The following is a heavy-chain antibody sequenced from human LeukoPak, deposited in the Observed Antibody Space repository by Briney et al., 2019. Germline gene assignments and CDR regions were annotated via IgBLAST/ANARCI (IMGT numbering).Heavy chain of an antibody. Sequence: ASVKVSCKASGYTFTANYIHWGRPAPGQGLEWMGWINPNSGGTNYAQRFQGKVTLTRDTSISTVYMEVSRLRYDDTAVYYCGRAPGIATIEYWGQGTLVTVSS. D-gene: IGHD6-13*01. V-gene: IGHV1-2*02. CDR1: GYTFTANY. CDR2: INPNSGGT. CDR3: GRAPGIATIEY. J-gene: IGHJ4*02.